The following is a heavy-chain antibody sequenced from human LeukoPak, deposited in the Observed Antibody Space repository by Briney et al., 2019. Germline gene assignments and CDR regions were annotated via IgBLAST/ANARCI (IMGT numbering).Heavy chain of an antibody. D-gene: IGHD5-18*01. V-gene: IGHV3-7*01. CDR3: ARAGYSYGYGPTYFDY. CDR2: IKQDGSEK. Sequence: HPGGSLRLSCAASGFTFSSYWMSWVRQAPGKGLEWVANIKQDGSEKYYVDSVKGRFTISRDNAKNSLYLQMNSLRAEDTAVYYCARAGYSYGYGPTYFDYWGQGTLVTVSS. CDR1: GFTFSSYW. J-gene: IGHJ4*02.